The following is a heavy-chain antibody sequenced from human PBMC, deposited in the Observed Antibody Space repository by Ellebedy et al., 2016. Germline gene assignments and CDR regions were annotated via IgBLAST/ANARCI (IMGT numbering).Heavy chain of an antibody. J-gene: IGHJ4*02. CDR3: YYGHYSGY. Sequence: GESLKISXAASGFTFRNFFMSWVRQGPGGGLEWFSTISGDGDTTFSADSVKGRFTISRDNSRYTLYLQMDSLRAADTAVYYCYYGHYSGYWGQGTLVTVSS. D-gene: IGHD4-17*01. CDR1: GFTFRNFF. CDR2: ISGDGDTT. V-gene: IGHV3-23*01.